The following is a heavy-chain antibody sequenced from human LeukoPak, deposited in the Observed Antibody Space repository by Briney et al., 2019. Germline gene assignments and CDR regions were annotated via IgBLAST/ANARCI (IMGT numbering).Heavy chain of an antibody. Sequence: GGSLRLSCAASGFTFSSYSMNWVRQAPGKGLEWVSYISSSSSTIYYADSVKGRFTISRDNAKNSLYLQMNSLRAEDTAVYYCARDKGDYGEPDAFDIWGQGTMVTVSS. V-gene: IGHV3-48*04. CDR2: ISSSSSTI. J-gene: IGHJ3*02. CDR1: GFTFSSYS. CDR3: ARDKGDYGEPDAFDI. D-gene: IGHD4-17*01.